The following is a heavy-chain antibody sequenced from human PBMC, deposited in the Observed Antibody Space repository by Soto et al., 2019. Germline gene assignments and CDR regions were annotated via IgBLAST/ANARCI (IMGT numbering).Heavy chain of an antibody. Sequence: GGSLRLSCAASGFTFRSYWMSWVRQTPGKGLEWVANIKEDGSEKNYVDSVKGRFIISRDNAKNSLYLQMNSLRAEDTAVYYCAREHRVVVFGVVPKRGFHYYGMDVWGQGTTVTVSS. D-gene: IGHD3-3*01. CDR3: AREHRVVVFGVVPKRGFHYYGMDV. J-gene: IGHJ6*02. CDR2: IKEDGSEK. V-gene: IGHV3-7*03. CDR1: GFTFRSYW.